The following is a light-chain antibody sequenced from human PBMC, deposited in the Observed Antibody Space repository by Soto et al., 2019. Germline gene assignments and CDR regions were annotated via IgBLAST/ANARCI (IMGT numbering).Light chain of an antibody. J-gene: IGLJ1*01. V-gene: IGLV1-40*01. CDR2: GNS. CDR3: QSYDSSLSVYV. Sequence: QAVVTQPPSVSGAPGQRVTISCTGSSSNIGAGYDVHWYQQLPGTAPKLLIYGNSNRPSGVPDRFSGSKSGTSASLAITGLQADDEADYYCQSYDSSLSVYVFGTGTQLTVL. CDR1: SSNIGAGYD.